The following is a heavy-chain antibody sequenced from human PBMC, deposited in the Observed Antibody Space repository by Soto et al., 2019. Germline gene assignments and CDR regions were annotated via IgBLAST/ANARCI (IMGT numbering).Heavy chain of an antibody. V-gene: IGHV5-51*01. CDR3: ARLDSSGYYYGDFDY. CDR1: GYSFTSYW. D-gene: IGHD3-22*01. Sequence: GESLKISCKGSGYSFTSYWIGWVRQMPGKGLEWMGIIYPGDSDTRYSPPFQGQVTISADKSISTAYLQWSSLKASDTAMYYCARLDSSGYYYGDFDYWGQGTLVTVSS. J-gene: IGHJ4*02. CDR2: IYPGDSDT.